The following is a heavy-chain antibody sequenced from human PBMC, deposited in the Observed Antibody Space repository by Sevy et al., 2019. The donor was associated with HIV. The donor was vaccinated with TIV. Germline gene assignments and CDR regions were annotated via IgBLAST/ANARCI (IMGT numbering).Heavy chain of an antibody. CDR1: GFAFSNNS. V-gene: IGHV3-48*01. Sequence: GGSLRLSCAVSGFAFSNNSMNWVRQAPGKGLEWVSFISTSSGKKYYAESVKGRFTISRDNAKNSLFLQMNSLRVEDTAVYYCARGDFWNGYSDYWGQGTLVTVSS. J-gene: IGHJ4*02. D-gene: IGHD3-3*01. CDR2: ISTSSGKK. CDR3: ARGDFWNGYSDY.